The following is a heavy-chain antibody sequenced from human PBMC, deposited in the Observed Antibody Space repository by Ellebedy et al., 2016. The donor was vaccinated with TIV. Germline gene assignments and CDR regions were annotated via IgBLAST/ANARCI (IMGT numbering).Heavy chain of an antibody. D-gene: IGHD5-24*01. V-gene: IGHV4-59*01. CDR3: AREGTDGYNYFDY. CDR1: GFTFSDYF. Sequence: ESLKISCAGSGFTFSDYFMSWVRQAPGKGLEWIAYVHYSGSTNYNPSLESRVTISVDTSKNQVSLKLTSVTAADTAVYYCAREGTDGYNYFDYWGRGTLVTVSS. CDR2: VHYSGST. J-gene: IGHJ4*02.